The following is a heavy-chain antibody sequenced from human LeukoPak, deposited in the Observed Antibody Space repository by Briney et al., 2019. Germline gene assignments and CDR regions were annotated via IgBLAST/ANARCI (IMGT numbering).Heavy chain of an antibody. Sequence: GGSLRLSCAASGFTVSSNYMSWVRQAPGKGLEWVSVLYSGGSTYYADSVKGRFTVSRDNSKNTLYLQMKSLRAENTPLYYCSRIATTDPYYFDYWGQGTLVTVSS. CDR3: SRIATTDPYYFDY. CDR2: LYSGGST. J-gene: IGHJ4*02. D-gene: IGHD4-17*01. CDR1: GFTVSSNY. V-gene: IGHV3-53*01.